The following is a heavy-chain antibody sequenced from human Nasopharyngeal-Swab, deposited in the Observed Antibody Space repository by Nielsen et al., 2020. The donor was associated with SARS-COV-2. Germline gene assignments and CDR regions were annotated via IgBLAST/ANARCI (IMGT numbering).Heavy chain of an antibody. D-gene: IGHD2-2*03. Sequence: PGKGLEWIGYIYYSGSTNYNPSLKSRVTISVDTSKNQFSLKLSSVTAADTAVYYCASGGGYCSSTSCSNWFDPWGQGTRVTVSS. CDR3: ASGGGYCSSTSCSNWFDP. CDR2: IYYSGST. J-gene: IGHJ5*02. V-gene: IGHV4-59*13.